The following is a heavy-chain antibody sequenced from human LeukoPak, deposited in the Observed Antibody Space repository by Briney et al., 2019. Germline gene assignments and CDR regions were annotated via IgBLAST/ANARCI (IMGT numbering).Heavy chain of an antibody. D-gene: IGHD1-26*01. CDR2: IYYSGST. Sequence: SETLSLTCTVSGGSISSYYWSWIRQPPGKGLEWIGYIYYSGSTNYNPSLKSRVTISVDTSKNQSSLKLSSVTAADTAVYYCARVWGDNSGSYFNDAFDIRGQGTMVTVSS. J-gene: IGHJ3*02. V-gene: IGHV4-59*01. CDR3: ARVWGDNSGSYFNDAFDI. CDR1: GGSISSYY.